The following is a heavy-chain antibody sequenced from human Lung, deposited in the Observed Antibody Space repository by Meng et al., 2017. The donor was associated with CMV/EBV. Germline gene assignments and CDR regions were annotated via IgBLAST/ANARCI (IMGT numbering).Heavy chain of an antibody. D-gene: IGHD3-3*01. CDR2: INPNSGAT. J-gene: IGHJ4*01. Sequence: SVTVSXQASGYTFTGYYMHWVRQAPGQGLEWMGWINPNSGATNYAQKFQGRVSMTRDMSINTAYIELSRLRSDDTAIYYCARAESHWSGDLDDWGQGTLVTVSS. V-gene: IGHV1-2*02. CDR3: ARAESHWSGDLDD. CDR1: GYTFTGYY.